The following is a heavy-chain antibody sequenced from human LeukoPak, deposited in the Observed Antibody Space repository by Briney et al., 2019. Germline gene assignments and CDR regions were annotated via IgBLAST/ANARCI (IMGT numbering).Heavy chain of an antibody. CDR1: GLSFVDYA. D-gene: IGHD3-10*01. CDR2: VSRNSGNI. J-gene: IGHJ4*02. Sequence: GRCLRLACAGYGLSFVDYAIESVRQAPGKGLGWVSGVSRNSGNIRYAASMKGRFTITRDNAKNSLHLQKNSLIAEDAALYYCATLGGFGESIDYWGQGTLVTVSS. CDR3: ATLGGFGESIDY. V-gene: IGHV3-9*01.